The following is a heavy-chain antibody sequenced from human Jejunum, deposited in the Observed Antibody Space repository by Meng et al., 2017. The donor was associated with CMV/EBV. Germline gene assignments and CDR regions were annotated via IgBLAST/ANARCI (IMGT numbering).Heavy chain of an antibody. Sequence: GYPFIGYYIPWVRQAPGQGLEWMGWISPHSGGTKYAQKLQGRVTMTRDTSASTAYMELRSLRSDDTAVYYCARDPWGAVPAAIDHWGQGTLVTVSS. CDR1: GYPFIGYY. D-gene: IGHD2-2*01. CDR2: ISPHSGGT. CDR3: ARDPWGAVPAAIDH. V-gene: IGHV1-2*02. J-gene: IGHJ4*02.